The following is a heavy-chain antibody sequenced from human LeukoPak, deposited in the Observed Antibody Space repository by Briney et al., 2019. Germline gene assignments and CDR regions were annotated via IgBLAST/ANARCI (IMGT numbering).Heavy chain of an antibody. J-gene: IGHJ4*02. V-gene: IGHV1-69*13. D-gene: IGHD3-10*01. CDR2: IIPIFGTA. CDR1: GGTFSSYA. Sequence: ASVKVSRKASGGTFSSYANSWVRQAPGQGLEWMGVIIPIFGTANYAQKFQGRVTITADESTSTAYMELSSLRSEDTAVYYCARDYYGSGSYYKPFDYWGQGTLVTVSS. CDR3: ARDYYGSGSYYKPFDY.